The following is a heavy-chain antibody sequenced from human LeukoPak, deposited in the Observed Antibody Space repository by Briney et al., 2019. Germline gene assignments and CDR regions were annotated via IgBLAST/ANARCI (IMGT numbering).Heavy chain of an antibody. CDR2: IKQDGSEK. V-gene: IGHV3-7*02. CDR1: GFTFSSYW. Sequence: GGSLRLSCAASGFTFSSYWMSWVRQAPGKGLEWVANIKQDGSEKYYVDSVKGRFTISRDNAKNSLYLQMNSLRAEDTAVYYCARGHQYYDSSAYYYWGQGTLVTVSS. D-gene: IGHD3-22*01. J-gene: IGHJ4*02. CDR3: ARGHQYYDSSAYYY.